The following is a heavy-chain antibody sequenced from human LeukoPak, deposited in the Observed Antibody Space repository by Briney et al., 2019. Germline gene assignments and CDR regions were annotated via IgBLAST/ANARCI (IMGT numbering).Heavy chain of an antibody. V-gene: IGHV4-34*01. D-gene: IGHD4-23*01. CDR1: GGSFSGYY. CDR3: ARQVSYSTVVTPTLDY. Sequence: SETLSLTCAVYGGSFSGYYWRWIRQPPGKGLEWIGEINHSGSTSYNPSLKSRVTISVDTSKNQFSLKLSSVTAADTAVYYCARQVSYSTVVTPTLDYWGQGTLVTVSS. CDR2: INHSGST. J-gene: IGHJ4*02.